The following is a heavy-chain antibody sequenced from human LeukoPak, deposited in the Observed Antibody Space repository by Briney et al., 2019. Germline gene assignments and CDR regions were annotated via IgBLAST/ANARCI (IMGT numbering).Heavy chain of an antibody. V-gene: IGHV4-59*12. J-gene: IGHJ4*02. D-gene: IGHD2-15*01. CDR1: SGSTSSYY. CDR3: ARTYCSGGSCYFYYFDY. CDR2: INYSGST. Sequence: SETLSLTCTVSSGSTSSYYWSWIRQPPGKGLEWVGYINYSGSTYNPSLKSRVTMSVDTSKNQFSLKLSSVTAADTAVYYCARTYCSGGSCYFYYFDYWGQGTLVTVSS.